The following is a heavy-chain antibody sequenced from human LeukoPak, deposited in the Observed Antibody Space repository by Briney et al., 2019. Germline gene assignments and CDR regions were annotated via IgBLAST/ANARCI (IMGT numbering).Heavy chain of an antibody. J-gene: IGHJ4*02. CDR2: IYYSGST. CDR3: ARDYYGSGSYYH. V-gene: IGHV4-39*07. Sequence: SETLSLTYTVSGGSISSSSYYWGWIRQPPGKGLEWIGSIYYSGSTYYNLSLKSRVTISVDTSKNQFSLKLSSVTAADTAVYYCARDYYGSGSYYHWGQGTLVTVSS. D-gene: IGHD3-10*01. CDR1: GGSISSSSYY.